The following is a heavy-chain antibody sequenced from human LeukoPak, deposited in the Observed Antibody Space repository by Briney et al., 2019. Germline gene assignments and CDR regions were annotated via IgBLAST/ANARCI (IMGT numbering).Heavy chain of an antibody. D-gene: IGHD5-18*01. CDR1: GFTFSDYY. CDR3: AKDGSRGYSYGYFDY. Sequence: GGSLRLSCAASGFTFSDYYMSWIRQAPGKGLEWVSYISSSGSTIYYADSVKGRFTISRDNAKNSLYLQMNSLRAEDTAVYYCAKDGSRGYSYGYFDYWGQGTLVTVSS. V-gene: IGHV3-11*04. J-gene: IGHJ4*02. CDR2: ISSSGSTI.